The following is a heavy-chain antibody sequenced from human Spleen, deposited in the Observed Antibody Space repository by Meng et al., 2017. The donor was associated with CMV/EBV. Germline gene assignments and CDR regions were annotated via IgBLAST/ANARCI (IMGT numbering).Heavy chain of an antibody. CDR2: ISPNSGGT. D-gene: IGHD3-3*01. Sequence: ASVKVSCKASGYNFTGYYMHWVRQAPGQGLEWMGWISPNSGGTNYAQKFQGRVTMTTDTSTSTAYMELRSLRSDDTAVYYCARAAPRDHYDFWSGYLTLDYWGQGTLVTVSS. J-gene: IGHJ4*02. CDR1: GYNFTGYY. CDR3: ARAAPRDHYDFWSGYLTLDY. V-gene: IGHV1-2*02.